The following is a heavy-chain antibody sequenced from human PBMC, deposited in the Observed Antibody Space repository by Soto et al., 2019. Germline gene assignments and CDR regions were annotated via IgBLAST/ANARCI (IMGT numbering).Heavy chain of an antibody. CDR1: GYTFTSYD. Sequence: ASVKVSCKASGYTFTSYDINWVRQATGQGLEWMGWMNPNSGNTGYAQKFQGRVTMTRNTSISTAYMELSSLRSEDTAVYYCARRGSSSGRPGYNYDYWGQGTLVTVSS. CDR2: MNPNSGNT. CDR3: ARRGSSSGRPGYNYDY. J-gene: IGHJ4*02. D-gene: IGHD6-6*01. V-gene: IGHV1-8*01.